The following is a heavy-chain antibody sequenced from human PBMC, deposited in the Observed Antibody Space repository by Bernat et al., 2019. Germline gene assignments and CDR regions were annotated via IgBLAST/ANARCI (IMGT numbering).Heavy chain of an antibody. D-gene: IGHD6-13*01. V-gene: IGHV3-33*01. J-gene: IGHJ4*02. CDR2: IWYDGSNK. CDR1: GFTFSSYG. Sequence: QVQLVESGGGVVQPGRSLRLSCAASGFTFSSYGMHWVRQAPGKGLEWVAVIWYDGSNKYYEDSVKGRFTISRDNSKNTLYLQMNSLRAEDTAVYYCARVRYSNHPFDYWGQGTLVTVSS. CDR3: ARVRYSNHPFDY.